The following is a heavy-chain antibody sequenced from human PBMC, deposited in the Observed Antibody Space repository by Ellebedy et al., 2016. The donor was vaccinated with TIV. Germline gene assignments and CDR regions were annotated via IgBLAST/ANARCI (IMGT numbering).Heavy chain of an antibody. CDR2: IWSDGSNK. Sequence: PGGSLRLSCAASGFTFSSYGMHWVRQAPGKGLEWVAVIWSDGSNKYYADSVKGRFTISRDNSKNTLYLQMNSLRAEDTAVYYCAREGALPYYDILTGYLDYWGQGTLVTVSS. CDR3: AREGALPYYDILTGYLDY. V-gene: IGHV3-33*01. J-gene: IGHJ4*02. D-gene: IGHD3-9*01. CDR1: GFTFSSYG.